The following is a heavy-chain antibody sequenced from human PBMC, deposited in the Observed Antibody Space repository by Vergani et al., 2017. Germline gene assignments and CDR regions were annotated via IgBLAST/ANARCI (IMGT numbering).Heavy chain of an antibody. CDR2: ISSSSSYI. CDR3: AKGTTTLGYCSGGSCYPGFDY. J-gene: IGHJ4*02. Sequence: EVQLVESGGGLVKPGGSLRLSCAASGFTFSSYSMNWVRQAPGKGLEWVSSISSSSSYIYYADSVKGRFTISRDNAKNSLYLQMNSLRAEDTAVYYCAKGTTTLGYCSGGSCYPGFDYWGQGTLVTVSS. D-gene: IGHD2-15*01. CDR1: GFTFSSYS. V-gene: IGHV3-21*01.